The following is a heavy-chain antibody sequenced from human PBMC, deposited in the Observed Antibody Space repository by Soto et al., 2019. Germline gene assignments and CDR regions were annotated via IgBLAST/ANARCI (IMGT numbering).Heavy chain of an antibody. CDR3: PRYRLAWFGELSNRWFDP. J-gene: IGHJ5*02. D-gene: IGHD3-10*01. CDR2: ISYDGSNK. Sequence: GGSLRPSCAASGFTFSSYAMDWVSQAPGKGLEWVAVISYDGSNKYYADSVKGRFTMSRDNSKNKLYLQMKSLRAEDTAVYYCPRYRLAWFGELSNRWFDPWGQGTPVTVSS. CDR1: GFTFSSYA. V-gene: IGHV3-30-3*01.